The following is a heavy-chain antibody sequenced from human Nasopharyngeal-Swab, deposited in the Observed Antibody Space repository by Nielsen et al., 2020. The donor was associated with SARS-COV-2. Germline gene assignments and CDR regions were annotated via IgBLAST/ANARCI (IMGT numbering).Heavy chain of an antibody. Sequence: GESLKISCAASGFSFRSYGMHWVRQAPGKGLEWVAVISYDGSNKYYADSVKGRFTISRDNSKNTLYLQMNSLRAEDTAVYYCAKGLEMATADYWGQGTLVTVSS. V-gene: IGHV3-30*18. CDR1: GFSFRSYG. CDR2: ISYDGSNK. J-gene: IGHJ4*02. D-gene: IGHD5-24*01. CDR3: AKGLEMATADY.